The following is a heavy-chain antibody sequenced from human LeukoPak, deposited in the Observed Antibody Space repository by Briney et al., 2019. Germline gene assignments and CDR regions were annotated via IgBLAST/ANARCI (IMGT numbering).Heavy chain of an antibody. Sequence: PSETLSLTCTVSGGSISSSSYYWGWIRQPPGKGLEWIGSIYYSGSTYYNPSLKSRVTMSVDTSKNQFSLKLSSVTAADTAVYYCAREGTVVPGFGYWGQGTLVTVSS. CDR1: GGSISSSSYY. V-gene: IGHV4-39*02. J-gene: IGHJ4*02. CDR2: IYYSGST. D-gene: IGHD4-23*01. CDR3: AREGTVVPGFGY.